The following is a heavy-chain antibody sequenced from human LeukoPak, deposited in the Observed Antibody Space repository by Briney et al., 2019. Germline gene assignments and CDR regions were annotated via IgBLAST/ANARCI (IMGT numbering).Heavy chain of an antibody. CDR3: ASEQQLGAFDI. CDR2: ISYDGSNK. V-gene: IGHV3-30-3*01. Sequence: GGSLRLSCAASGFTFSSYAMHWVRQAPGKGLEWVAVISYDGSNKYYADSVKGRFTISRDNSKNTLYLQMNSLRAEDTAVYYCASEQQLGAFDIWGQGTMVTVAS. D-gene: IGHD6-13*01. J-gene: IGHJ3*02. CDR1: GFTFSSYA.